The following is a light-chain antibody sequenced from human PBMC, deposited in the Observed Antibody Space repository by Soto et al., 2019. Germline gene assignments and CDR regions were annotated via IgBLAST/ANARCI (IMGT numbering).Light chain of an antibody. CDR3: QQRSNWPSIT. CDR1: QSVSSN. J-gene: IGKJ5*01. Sequence: EIVMTQSPATLSVSPGERATLSCRASQSVSSNLAWYQQKPGQAPRLLIYGASYRATGIPARFSGSGSGADFTLTISSLEPEDFAVYYCQQRSNWPSITFGQGTRLENK. V-gene: IGKV3-11*01. CDR2: GAS.